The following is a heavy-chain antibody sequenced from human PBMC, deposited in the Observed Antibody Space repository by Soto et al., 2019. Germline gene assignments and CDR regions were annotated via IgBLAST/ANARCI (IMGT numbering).Heavy chain of an antibody. CDR2: ISGSGGST. D-gene: IGHD1-26*01. CDR1: GFTFSSYA. V-gene: IGHV3-23*01. J-gene: IGHJ4*02. Sequence: EVQLLESGGGLVQPGGSLRLSCAASGFTFSSYAMRWVRQAPVKGLEWVSAISGSGGSTYYADSVRGRFTISRDTSKNTLYLQMTSLRAEDTAVYYCARGGSGSYYDYWGQGTLVTVSS. CDR3: ARGGSGSYYDY.